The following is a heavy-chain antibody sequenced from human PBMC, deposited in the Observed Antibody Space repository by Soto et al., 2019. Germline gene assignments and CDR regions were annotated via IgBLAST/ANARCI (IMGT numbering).Heavy chain of an antibody. V-gene: IGHV6-1*01. D-gene: IGHD5-12*01. J-gene: IGHJ3*01. CDR1: GDSVSSKSAA. Sequence: SQTLSLTCAISGDSVSSKSAAWNWIRQSPSRGLEWLGRTYYRSKWYNDYAVSVKSRITINPDTSKNQFSLQLNSVTPEDTAVYYCARVPNPFRLKIGYEDACDFWGQGTMVNVSS. CDR3: ARVPNPFRLKIGYEDACDF. CDR2: TYYRSKWYN.